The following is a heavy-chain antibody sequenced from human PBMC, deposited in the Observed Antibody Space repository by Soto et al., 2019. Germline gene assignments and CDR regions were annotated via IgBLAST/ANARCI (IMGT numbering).Heavy chain of an antibody. J-gene: IGHJ4*02. CDR2: IIPIFGTA. Sequence: QVQLVQSGTEVKKPGSSVKVSCKASGGTFSSYSINWVRQAPGQGLEWMGEIIPIFGTANYAQKFQGRVTITADESTSTAYMELSSLRAEDTAVYYCARDGGRHSGGIDYWGQGTLVTVSS. V-gene: IGHV1-69*01. CDR3: ARDGGRHSGGIDY. CDR1: GGTFSSYS. D-gene: IGHD1-26*01.